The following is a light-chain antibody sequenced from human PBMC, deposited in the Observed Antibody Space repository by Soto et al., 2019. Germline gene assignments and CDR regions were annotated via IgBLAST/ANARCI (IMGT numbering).Light chain of an antibody. CDR2: DVN. Sequence: QSALTQPASVSGSPGQSITISCTGTSSDVGGYNLVSWYQQYPDKAPKLMIFDVNTRPSGVSNRFSGSKSGNTASLTISGLQADDDADYYCSSYKSSSTLPYVFGTGTKLTVL. CDR3: SSYKSSSTLPYV. CDR1: SSDVGGYNL. V-gene: IGLV2-14*01. J-gene: IGLJ1*01.